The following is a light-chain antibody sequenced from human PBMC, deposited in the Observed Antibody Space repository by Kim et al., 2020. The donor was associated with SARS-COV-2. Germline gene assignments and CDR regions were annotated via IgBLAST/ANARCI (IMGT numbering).Light chain of an antibody. V-gene: IGLV1-47*01. J-gene: IGLJ3*02. Sequence: QSVLTQPPSLSGTPGQRISISCSGGSANVGSNYVHWYQQLPGAAPKLLLFGNDQRASGVPDRFSGSKSGTAAFLAISGLRSEDEADYYCAAWDDSLSGPVFGGGTQLTVL. CDR3: AAWDDSLSGPV. CDR2: GND. CDR1: SANVGSNY.